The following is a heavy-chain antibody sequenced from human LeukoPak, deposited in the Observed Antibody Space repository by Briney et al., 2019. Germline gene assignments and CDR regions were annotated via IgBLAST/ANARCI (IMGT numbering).Heavy chain of an antibody. CDR3: ARDSGERGSGSYLIAY. CDR1: GYTFTGYY. Sequence: ASVKVSCKASGYTFTGYYMQWVRPAPGQGLERMGWIYPNSGGTNYAQKSQGRVTMTRDTSISTAYMELSRLRSDDTAVYYCARDSGERGSGSYLIAYWGQGTLVTVSS. D-gene: IGHD3-10*01. CDR2: IYPNSGGT. J-gene: IGHJ4*02. V-gene: IGHV1-2*02.